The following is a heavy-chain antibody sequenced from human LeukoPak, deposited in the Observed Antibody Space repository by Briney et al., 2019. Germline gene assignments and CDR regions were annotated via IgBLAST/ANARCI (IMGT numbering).Heavy chain of an antibody. D-gene: IGHD5-24*01. CDR2: ISSSSSYI. CDR1: GFTFSSYS. V-gene: IGHV3-21*01. Sequence: PGGSLRLSCAASGFTFSSYSMNWVRQAPGKGLEWVSSISSSSSYIYYADSVKGRFTISRDNAKNSLYLQMNSLRAEDTAVYYCAIQGNRDGYTYFDYWGQGTLVTVSS. J-gene: IGHJ4*02. CDR3: AIQGNRDGYTYFDY.